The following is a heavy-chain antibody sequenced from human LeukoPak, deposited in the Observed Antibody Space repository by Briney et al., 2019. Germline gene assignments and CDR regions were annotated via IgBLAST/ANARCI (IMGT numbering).Heavy chain of an antibody. J-gene: IGHJ4*02. CDR1: GYSISSGYY. Sequence: SETLSLTCAVSGYSISSGYYWGWIRQPPGKGLEWIGSIYHSGSTYYNPSLKSRVTISVDTSKNQFSLKLSSVTAADTAVYYCARTKVTHTALGYWGQGTLVTVSS. V-gene: IGHV4-38-2*01. CDR2: IYHSGST. CDR3: ARTKVTHTALGY. D-gene: IGHD4-17*01.